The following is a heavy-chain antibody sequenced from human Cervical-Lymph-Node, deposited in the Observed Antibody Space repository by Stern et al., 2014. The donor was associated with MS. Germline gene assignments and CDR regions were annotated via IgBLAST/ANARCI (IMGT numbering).Heavy chain of an antibody. Sequence: QVQLVESGPGLVQPSGTLSLTCAVSGASIISSNYWSWVRQPPGKGLEWIGEVYYTGSTNYNPSLKSRVTIAVDKSKNQFSLKLSSVTAADTAIYYCARKGGYYESSPWNWGQGTLVTVSS. J-gene: IGHJ4*02. CDR1: GASIISSNY. CDR2: VYYTGST. D-gene: IGHD3-22*01. CDR3: ARKGGYYESSPWN. V-gene: IGHV4-4*02.